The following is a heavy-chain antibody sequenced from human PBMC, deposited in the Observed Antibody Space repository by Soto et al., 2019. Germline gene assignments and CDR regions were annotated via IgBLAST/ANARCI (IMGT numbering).Heavy chain of an antibody. V-gene: IGHV3-7*01. Sequence: EVQLVESGGGLVQPGGSLRLSCTASGFTFSDSWMTWVRQAPGKGLEWVARIKPDESENKYADSVKCRFSISRDNAKNSMYLQIDSLRGEDTAVYYWVRCGRNYASWGQGTLGTVSS. CDR3: VRCGRNYAS. D-gene: IGHD4-4*01. CDR1: GFTFSDSW. J-gene: IGHJ5*02. CDR2: IKPDESEN.